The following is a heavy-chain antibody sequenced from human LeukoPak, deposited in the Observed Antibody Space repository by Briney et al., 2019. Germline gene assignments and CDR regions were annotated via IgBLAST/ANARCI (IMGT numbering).Heavy chain of an antibody. V-gene: IGHV3-64*04. D-gene: IGHD2-15*01. J-gene: IGHJ3*02. CDR1: GFTFSTYA. CDR3: ARACSSGSCYLAAFDI. CDR2: IGTNVDAT. Sequence: PGGSLRLSCSASGFTFSTYAMHWVRQAPGKGLEYVSAIGTNVDATYYADSVEGRFTTSRDNSKNTLYLQMNSLRAEDTAVYFCARACSSGSCYLAAFDIWGQGTMVTVSS.